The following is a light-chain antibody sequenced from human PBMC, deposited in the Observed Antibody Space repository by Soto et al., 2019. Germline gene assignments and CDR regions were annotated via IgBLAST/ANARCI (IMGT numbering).Light chain of an antibody. CDR1: QSLTNTF. Sequence: EILLTQSPGTLSLSPGDRATLSCRASQSLTNTFLACYQQIPGQTRRLLIFGASTRATGIPDRFSGSRSGRVFPLTISRLRPEDFAVYLCQQYGTLPLPFCGGTKGEI. J-gene: IGKJ4*01. CDR3: QQYGTLPLP. V-gene: IGKV3-20*01. CDR2: GAS.